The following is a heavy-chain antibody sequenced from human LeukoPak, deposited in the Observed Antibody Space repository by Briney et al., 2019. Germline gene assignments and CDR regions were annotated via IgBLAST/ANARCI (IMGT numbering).Heavy chain of an antibody. CDR2: ISSSSSYI. CDR3: ARDGGSYNRWFDP. V-gene: IGHV3-21*01. D-gene: IGHD1-26*01. J-gene: IGHJ5*02. CDR1: GFTFSSYS. Sequence: GGSLRLSCAASGFTFSSYSMNWVRQAPGKGLEWVSSISSSSSYIYYADTVKGRFTISRDNAKNSLYLQMNSLRAEDTAVYYCARDGGSYNRWFDPWGQGTLVTVSS.